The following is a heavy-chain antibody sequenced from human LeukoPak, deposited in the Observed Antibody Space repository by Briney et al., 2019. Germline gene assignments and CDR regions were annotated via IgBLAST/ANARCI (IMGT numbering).Heavy chain of an antibody. J-gene: IGHJ4*02. CDR3: ARELRYFVVYDY. D-gene: IGHD3-9*01. CDR1: GFTFSSYW. CDR2: IKQDGSEK. Sequence: GGSLRPSCAASGFTFSSYWMSWARQAPGKGREWVAKIKQDGSEKYYVDSVKGRFTISRDNAKNSLYLQMNSLRAEDTAVYYCARELRYFVVYDYWGQGTLVTVSS. V-gene: IGHV3-7*01.